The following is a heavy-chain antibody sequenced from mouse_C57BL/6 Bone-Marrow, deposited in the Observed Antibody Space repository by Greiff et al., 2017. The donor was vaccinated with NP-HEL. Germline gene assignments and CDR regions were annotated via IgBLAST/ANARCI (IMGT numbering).Heavy chain of an antibody. J-gene: IGHJ2*01. CDR1: GYTFTSYC. D-gene: IGHD6-1*01. CDR3: PRGLLPKDY. Sequence: QVQLQQPGAELVKPGASVKMSCKASGYTFTSYCITWVKQRHGQGLEWIGDIHPGSGSTNYNDKFKCEATLTLDTSSSTAYMQLSRLPSEDSTVYSCPRGLLPKDYWGQGTTRTVSS. CDR2: IHPGSGST. V-gene: IGHV1-55*01.